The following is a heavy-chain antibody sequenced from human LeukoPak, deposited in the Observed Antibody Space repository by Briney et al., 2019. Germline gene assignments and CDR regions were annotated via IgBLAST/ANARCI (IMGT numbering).Heavy chain of an antibody. J-gene: IGHJ4*02. CDR2: INHSGST. CDR1: GGSISHYY. D-gene: IGHD3-16*01. CDR3: ARQYYGYSGGGLDY. Sequence: SETLSLTCAVYGGSISHYYWSWIRQSPGKGLECIGEINHSGSTSYNPSLKSRVTISVDTSKNQFSLKLNSVTAADTALYYCARQYYGYSGGGLDYWGQGTLVTVSS. V-gene: IGHV4-34*01.